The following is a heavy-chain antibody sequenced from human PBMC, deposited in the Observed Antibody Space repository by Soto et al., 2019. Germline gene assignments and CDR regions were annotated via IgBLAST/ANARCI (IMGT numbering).Heavy chain of an antibody. V-gene: IGHV4-59*01. CDR1: GGSISSYY. CDR3: ARLVVDTAMGYYYYGMDV. J-gene: IGHJ6*02. CDR2: IYYSGST. D-gene: IGHD5-18*01. Sequence: SETLSLTCTVSGGSISSYYWSWIRQPPGKGLEWIGYIYYSGSTNYNPSLKSRVTISVDTSKNQFSLKLSSVTAADTAVYYCARLVVDTAMGYYYYGMDVWGQGTTVTVSS.